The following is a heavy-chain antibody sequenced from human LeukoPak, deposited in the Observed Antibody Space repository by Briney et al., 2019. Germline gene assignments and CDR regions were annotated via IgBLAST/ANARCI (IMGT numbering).Heavy chain of an antibody. Sequence: HPGGSLRLSCAASGFTFSSYGMHWVRQAPGKGLEWVAVIWYDGSNKYYADSVKGRFTISRDNSKNTLYLQMNSLRAEDTAVYYCAREGGQWLFYFDYWGQGTLVTVSS. V-gene: IGHV3-33*01. J-gene: IGHJ4*02. D-gene: IGHD6-19*01. CDR3: AREGGQWLFYFDY. CDR1: GFTFSSYG. CDR2: IWYDGSNK.